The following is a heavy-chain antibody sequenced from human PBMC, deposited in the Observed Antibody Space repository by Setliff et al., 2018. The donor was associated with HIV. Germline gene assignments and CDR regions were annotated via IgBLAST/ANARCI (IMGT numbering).Heavy chain of an antibody. CDR3: AREHCSGGSCNGFDI. CDR2: IYISGTT. Sequence: PSATLSLTCTVSGGSISTSYWNWIRQPPGKGLEWIAYIYISGTTNYNPSLKSRVTISLDTSRNQFSLKLGSVTAADTAMYYCAREHCSGGSCNGFDIWGQGTMVTVSS. V-gene: IGHV4-4*09. J-gene: IGHJ3*02. D-gene: IGHD2-15*01. CDR1: GGSISTSY.